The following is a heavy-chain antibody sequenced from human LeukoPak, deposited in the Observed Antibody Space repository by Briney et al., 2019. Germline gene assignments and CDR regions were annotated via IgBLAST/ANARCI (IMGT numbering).Heavy chain of an antibody. CDR3: RAAVAGDSFDL. CDR1: GFTLSGAA. Sequence: PGGSLRLSCAASGFTLSGAAMHWVRQASGKGLEWLGRIRSKADSYTTAYAASVKGRFTVSRDDSKNTAYLQMNSLKTEDTAVYYCRAAVAGDSFDLWGRGTLVTVSS. CDR2: IRSKADSYTT. D-gene: IGHD6-19*01. V-gene: IGHV3-73*01. J-gene: IGHJ2*01.